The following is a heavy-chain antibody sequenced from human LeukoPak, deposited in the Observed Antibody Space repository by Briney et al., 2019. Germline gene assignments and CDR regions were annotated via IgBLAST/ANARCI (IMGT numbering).Heavy chain of an antibody. CDR1: GGSISSYY. Sequence: SETLSLTCTVSGGSISSYYWSWIRQHPGKGLEWIGYIYYSGSTYYNPSLKSRVTISVDTSKNQFSLKLSSVTAADTAVYYCARWRYDFYYFDYWGQGTLVTVSS. CDR3: ARWRYDFYYFDY. V-gene: IGHV4-59*06. CDR2: IYYSGST. D-gene: IGHD3-3*01. J-gene: IGHJ4*02.